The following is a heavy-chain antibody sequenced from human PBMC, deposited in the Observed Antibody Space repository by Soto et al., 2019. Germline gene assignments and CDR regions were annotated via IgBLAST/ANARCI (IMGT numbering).Heavy chain of an antibody. CDR2: ISYDGSNK. V-gene: IGHV3-30*18. CDR3: AKDGLYYDFWSEAVDYYYMDV. Sequence: GGSLRLSCAASGFTFSSYGMHWVRQAPGKGLEWVAVISYDGSNKYYADSVKGRFTISRDNSKNTLYLQMNSLRAEDTAVYYCAKDGLYYDFWSEAVDYYYMDVWGKGTTVTVSS. J-gene: IGHJ6*03. D-gene: IGHD3-3*01. CDR1: GFTFSSYG.